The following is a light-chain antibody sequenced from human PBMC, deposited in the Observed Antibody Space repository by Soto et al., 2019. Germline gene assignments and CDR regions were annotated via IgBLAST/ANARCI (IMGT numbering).Light chain of an antibody. J-gene: IGKJ5*01. V-gene: IGKV3-15*01. CDR3: QQYKYLIT. CDR2: DAS. CDR1: QSVTNN. Sequence: EIVMTQSPATLSVSPGEGATLSCRASQSVTNNLAWYQQRPGQALRLLIHDASTRATGIPARFSGSGSGTEFTLTFSSLQSEDFAVYYCQQYKYLITFGQGTRLEIK.